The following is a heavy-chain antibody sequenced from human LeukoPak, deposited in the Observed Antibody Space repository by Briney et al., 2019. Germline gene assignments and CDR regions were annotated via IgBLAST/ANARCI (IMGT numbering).Heavy chain of an antibody. CDR1: GYSFTSYW. V-gene: IGHV5-51*01. CDR3: ARPEQIVGAHY. Sequence: GESLKISCKGSGYSFTSYWIGWVRQMPGKGLEWMGIIYPGDSNTKYSPSFQGQVIISADKSISTAYLQWSSLKASDTAMYYCARPEQIVGAHYWGQGTLVTVSS. D-gene: IGHD1-26*01. CDR2: IYPGDSNT. J-gene: IGHJ4*02.